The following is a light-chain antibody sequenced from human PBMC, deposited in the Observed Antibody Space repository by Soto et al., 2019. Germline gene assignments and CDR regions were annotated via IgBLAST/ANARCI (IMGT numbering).Light chain of an antibody. CDR3: SSYTSSRTLYV. CDR1: SSDVGGYNY. CDR2: DVS. V-gene: IGLV2-14*01. Sequence: QSVLTQPASVSGSPGQSITISCTGTSSDVGGYNYVSWYQQHPGKAPKLMIYDVSNRSSGVSNRFSGSKSGNTASLTISGLYAEDESDYYCSSYTSSRTLYVFGTGTKLTVL. J-gene: IGLJ1*01.